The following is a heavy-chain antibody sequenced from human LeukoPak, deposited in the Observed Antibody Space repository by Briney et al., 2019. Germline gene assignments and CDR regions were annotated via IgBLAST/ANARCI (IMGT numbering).Heavy chain of an antibody. V-gene: IGHV1-18*01. CDR2: ISAYNGNT. Sequence: ASVKVSCKASGYTFTSYGISWVRQAPGQGLEWMGWISAYNGNTNYAQKLQGRVTMTTDTSTSTAYMELRSLGSDDTAVYYCARGPLYDFWSGYYLHYFDYWGQGTLVTVSS. CDR1: GYTFTSYG. D-gene: IGHD3-3*01. CDR3: ARGPLYDFWSGYYLHYFDY. J-gene: IGHJ4*02.